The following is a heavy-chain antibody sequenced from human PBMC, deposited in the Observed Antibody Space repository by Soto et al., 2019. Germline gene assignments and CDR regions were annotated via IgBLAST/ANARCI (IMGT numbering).Heavy chain of an antibody. Sequence: LSLTCTVSGGSISSYFYVWVRQPPGKGLEWIGSVYYTGTTDYNPSLKSRVTISVDTSKTQFSLNLRSVTAADTAVYYCARDLAAVPRAFDYWGRGTLVTVSS. CDR3: ARDLAAVPRAFDY. V-gene: IGHV4-59*01. D-gene: IGHD6-13*01. CDR2: VYYTGTT. J-gene: IGHJ4*02. CDR1: GGSISSYF.